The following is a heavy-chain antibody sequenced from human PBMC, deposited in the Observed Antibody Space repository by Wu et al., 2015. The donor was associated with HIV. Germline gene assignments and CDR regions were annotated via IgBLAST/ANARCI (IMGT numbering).Heavy chain of an antibody. CDR3: ARGGSSGEYFQH. V-gene: IGHV1-2*02. D-gene: IGHD1-26*01. CDR1: GYTFTGYY. Sequence: QEQLVQSGADVRKPGASVKVSCKASGYTFTGYYIHWLRQAPGQGLEWMGWINPTSGGTEYAQKLQGRVTMTRDTSISTAYMELSRLTSDDTAVYYCARGGSSGEYFQHWGQGTLVTVSS. CDR2: INPTSGGT. J-gene: IGHJ1*01.